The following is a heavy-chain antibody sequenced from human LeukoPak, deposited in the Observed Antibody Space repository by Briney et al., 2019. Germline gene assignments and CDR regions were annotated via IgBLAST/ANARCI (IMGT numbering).Heavy chain of an antibody. D-gene: IGHD3-3*02. CDR2: IYPGDSDT. CDR3: ARQVTQNLASHRVWFDP. Sequence: GESLKISCKASGYNCTNYWIGWVRQMPGKGLEWMGIIYPGDSDTTYSPSFQGQVSISVDKSISTAYLQWSSLKASDTAMYYCARQVTQNLASHRVWFDPWGQGTLVTVSS. J-gene: IGHJ5*02. V-gene: IGHV5-51*01. CDR1: GYNCTNYW.